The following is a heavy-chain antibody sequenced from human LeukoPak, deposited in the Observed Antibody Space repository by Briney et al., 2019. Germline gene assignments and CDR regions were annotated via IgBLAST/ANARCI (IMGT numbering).Heavy chain of an antibody. J-gene: IGHJ6*03. CDR1: GDSISSGSF. Sequence: PSETLSLTCVVSGDSISSGSFWAWIRHPPRKGLQWIGTIYPNVNVFYNPSLKRRVTISEDTSKNHFSLRLSSVTAAATAVYHFSRAWGSSIYSYFLDLWRRGATVSLS. V-gene: IGHV4-38-2*01. CDR3: SRAWGSSIYSYFLDL. D-gene: IGHD6-6*01. CDR2: IYPNVNV.